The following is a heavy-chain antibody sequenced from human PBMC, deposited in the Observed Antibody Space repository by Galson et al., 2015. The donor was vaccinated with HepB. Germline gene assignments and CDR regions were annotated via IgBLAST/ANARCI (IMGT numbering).Heavy chain of an antibody. CDR2: IDSDGSYT. CDR3: VREKYFDWSHPDAFDI. D-gene: IGHD3-9*01. V-gene: IGHV3-74*01. CDR1: GFTFSSYW. J-gene: IGHJ3*02. Sequence: SLRLSCAASGFTFSSYWMHWVRQVPGKGLVWVSRIDSDGSYTSYADSVRGRFTISRDNAKNTLYLQMNSLRAEDTAVYYCVREKYFDWSHPDAFDIWGQGTMVTVSS.